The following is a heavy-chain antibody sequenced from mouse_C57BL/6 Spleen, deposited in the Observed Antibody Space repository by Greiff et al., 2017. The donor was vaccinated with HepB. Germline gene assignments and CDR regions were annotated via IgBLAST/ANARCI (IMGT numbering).Heavy chain of an antibody. V-gene: IGHV5-6*01. CDR3: ARHGLGYFDY. Sequence: VQLKESGGDLVKPGGSLKLSCAASGFTFSSYGMSWVRQTPDKRLEWVATISSGGSYTYYPDSVKGRFTISRDNAKNTLYLQMSSLKSEDTAMYYCARHGLGYFDYWGQGTTLTVSS. CDR2: ISSGGSYT. J-gene: IGHJ2*01. CDR1: GFTFSSYG. D-gene: IGHD4-1*01.